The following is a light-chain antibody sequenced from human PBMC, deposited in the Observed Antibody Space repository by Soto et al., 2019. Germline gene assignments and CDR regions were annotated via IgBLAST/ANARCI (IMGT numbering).Light chain of an antibody. Sequence: DIQMTQSPSTLSASVGDRVTITCRASQSISSWLAWYQQKPGKAPKLLIYDASSLESGVPSRFSGSGSGTDFTLTVTRLEPEDFAVYYCQQYAESPLTFGGGTKVDIK. CDR1: QSISSW. V-gene: IGKV1-5*01. CDR2: DAS. J-gene: IGKJ4*01. CDR3: QQYAESPLT.